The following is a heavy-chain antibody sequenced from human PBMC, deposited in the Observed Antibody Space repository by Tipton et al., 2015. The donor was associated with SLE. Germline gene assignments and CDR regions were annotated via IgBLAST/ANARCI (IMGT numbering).Heavy chain of an antibody. Sequence: QVQLVQSGPEVKKPGASVKVSCKASGYTFTSYGISWVRQAPGQGLEWMGWISAYNGNTNYAQKLQGRVTMTTDTSTSTAYMELRSLRSDDTAVYYCASDGRPGYCSGGSCYTGYYYYGMDVWGQGTTVTVSS. CDR3: ASDGRPGYCSGGSCYTGYYYYGMDV. J-gene: IGHJ6*02. CDR2: ISAYNGNT. D-gene: IGHD2-15*01. V-gene: IGHV1-18*01. CDR1: GYTFTSYG.